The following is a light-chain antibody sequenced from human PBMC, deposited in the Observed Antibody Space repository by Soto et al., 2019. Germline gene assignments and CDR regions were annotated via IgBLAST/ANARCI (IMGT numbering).Light chain of an antibody. CDR1: SSDVGGYNY. V-gene: IGLV2-11*01. CDR2: DVS. CDR3: CSHAGSYPVL. Sequence: QSALTQPRSVSGSPGQSGAISRTGSSSDVGGYNYVSWYQQEPGKAPKLMLYDVSQRPPGVPDRLSGSKSGNTASLTISVRPAGDEADYYCCSHAGSYPVLFGAGTTLTVL. J-gene: IGLJ2*01.